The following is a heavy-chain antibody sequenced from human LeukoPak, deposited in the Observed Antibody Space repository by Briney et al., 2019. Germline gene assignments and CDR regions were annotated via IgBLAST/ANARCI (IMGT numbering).Heavy chain of an antibody. J-gene: IGHJ4*02. CDR3: ARARAGHFDY. CDR2: INHSGST. V-gene: IGHV4-34*01. CDR1: GGSFSGYY. Sequence: PSETLSLTCAVYGGSFSGYYWSWIRQPPGKGLEWIGEINHSGSTNYNLSLKSRVTISVDTSKNQFSLKLSSVTAADTAVYYCARARAGHFDYWGQGTLVTVSS.